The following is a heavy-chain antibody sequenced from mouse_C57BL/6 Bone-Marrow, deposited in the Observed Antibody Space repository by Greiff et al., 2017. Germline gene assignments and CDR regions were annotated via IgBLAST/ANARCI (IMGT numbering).Heavy chain of an antibody. D-gene: IGHD1-1*01. CDR2: INPSSGYT. CDR3: ATTVWGY. J-gene: IGHJ2*01. V-gene: IGHV1-7*01. Sequence: VQLQQSGAELAKPGASVKLSCKASGYTFTSYWMHWVKQRPGQGLEWIGYINPSSGYTKYNQKFKDKAPLTADKSSSTAYMQLSSLTYEDSAVYYCATTVWGYWGQGTTRTVSS. CDR1: GYTFTSYW.